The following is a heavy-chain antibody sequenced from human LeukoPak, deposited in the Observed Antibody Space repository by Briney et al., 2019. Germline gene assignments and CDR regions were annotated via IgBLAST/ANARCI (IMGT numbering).Heavy chain of an antibody. D-gene: IGHD2-21*01. J-gene: IGHJ3*02. V-gene: IGHV3-15*01. CDR2: IRSKTDGGTT. CDR3: TTVAVSAFDI. CDR1: GFTFSNAW. Sequence: PGGSLRLSCAASGFTFSNAWMTWVRQAPGKGLDWVGRIRSKTDGGTTDYAAPVKGRFTISRDDSQNMLYLQMNSLKTEDTAVYYCTTVAVSAFDIWGQGTTVTVSS.